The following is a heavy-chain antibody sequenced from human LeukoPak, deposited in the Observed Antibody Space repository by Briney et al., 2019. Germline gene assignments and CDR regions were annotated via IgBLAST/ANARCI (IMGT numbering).Heavy chain of an antibody. J-gene: IGHJ4*02. CDR3: ARDPGKYCRGGNCYSGHGYFAS. V-gene: IGHV4-31*03. CDR2: IYYSGNT. D-gene: IGHD2-15*01. CDR1: GGSITSGAYY. Sequence: SETLSLTCTVSGGSITSGAYYWNWIRHFPGEGLEWIGYIYYSGNTYYNPSLKSRITISRDTSKNQFSLKLTSVTAADTAVYYCARDPGKYCRGGNCYSGHGYFASWGQGTLVTVSS.